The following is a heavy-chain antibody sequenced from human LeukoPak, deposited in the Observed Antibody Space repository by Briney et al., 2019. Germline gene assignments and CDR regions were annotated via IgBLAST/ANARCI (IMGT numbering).Heavy chain of an antibody. J-gene: IGHJ4*02. CDR3: ARARAGAGTFFFDY. V-gene: IGHV3-53*01. Sequence: PGGSLRLSCAASGFTFDDYAMHWVRQAPGKGLEWVSVIYSGGSTYYADSVKGRFTISRDNSKNTLYLQMNSLRAEDTAVYYCARARAGAGTFFFDYWGQGTLVTVSS. D-gene: IGHD6-13*01. CDR1: GFTFDDYA. CDR2: IYSGGST.